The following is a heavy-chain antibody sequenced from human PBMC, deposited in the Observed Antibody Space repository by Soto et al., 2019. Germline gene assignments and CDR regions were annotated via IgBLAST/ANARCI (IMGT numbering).Heavy chain of an antibody. J-gene: IGHJ6*02. CDR1: GFSLSTSGVG. V-gene: IGHV2-5*02. CDR2: IYWDDDK. CDR3: AHLRTYYYGMDV. Sequence: QITLKESDPTLMKPTQTLTLTCTFSGFSLSTSGVGVGWIRQPPGKALEWLALIYWDDDKRYSPSLKSRLTITKDTSKNQVVLTMTNMDPVDTATYYCAHLRTYYYGMDVWGQGTPVTVSS.